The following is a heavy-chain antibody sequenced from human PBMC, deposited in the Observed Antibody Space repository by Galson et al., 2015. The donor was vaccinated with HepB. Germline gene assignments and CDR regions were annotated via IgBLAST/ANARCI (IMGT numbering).Heavy chain of an antibody. CDR2: ISSNGGST. D-gene: IGHD6-19*01. CDR1: GFTFSSYG. J-gene: IGHJ3*02. Sequence: SLRLSCAASGFTFSSYGMHWVRQAPGKGLEYVSAISSNGGSTYYADSVKGRFTISRDNAKNTLYLQMDSLRAEDTAVYYCASDHIAVAPDDAFDIWGQGTMVTVSS. V-gene: IGHV3-64*04. CDR3: ASDHIAVAPDDAFDI.